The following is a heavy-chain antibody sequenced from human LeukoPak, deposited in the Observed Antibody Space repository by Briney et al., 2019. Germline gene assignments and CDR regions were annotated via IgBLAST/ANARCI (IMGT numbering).Heavy chain of an antibody. V-gene: IGHV3-21*01. J-gene: IGHJ6*04. CDR3: AELGITMIGGV. Sequence: GGSLRLSCAASGFTFSSYSMNWVRQAPGKGLEWVSSISSSSSYIYYADSVKGRFTISRDNAKNSLYLQMNSLRAEDTAIYYCAELGITMIGGVWGKGTTVTISS. D-gene: IGHD3-10*02. CDR2: ISSSSSYI. CDR1: GFTFSSYS.